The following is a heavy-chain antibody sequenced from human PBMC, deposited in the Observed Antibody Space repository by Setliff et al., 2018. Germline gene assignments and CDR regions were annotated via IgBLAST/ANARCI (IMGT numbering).Heavy chain of an antibody. CDR1: GASFSDYY. D-gene: IGHD3-10*01. CDR3: ARRWNFGPYGSGIHDGFDM. V-gene: IGHV4-34*01. J-gene: IGHJ3*02. Sequence: SETLSLTCTVYGASFSDYYWVWIRQPPGKGLEWMAEINHYGSTKYKSSLKSRVTISVDTSKNQFSLKLNSVTAADTAVYYCARRWNFGPYGSGIHDGFDMWGQGTMVTVSS. CDR2: INHYGST.